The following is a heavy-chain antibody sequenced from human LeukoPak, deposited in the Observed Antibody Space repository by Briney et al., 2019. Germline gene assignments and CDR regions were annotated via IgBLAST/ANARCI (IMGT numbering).Heavy chain of an antibody. CDR2: IDWDDNK. J-gene: IGHJ4*02. CDR3: ARTVAGRTFDY. CDR1: GFSLSTNKMR. D-gene: IGHD6-19*01. Sequence: SGPALVKPTQTLTLTRTFSGFSLSTNKMRVNWVRQSPGRALEWLARIDWDDNKFYNTSLKTRLTISKDTSKNRVVLTMTDVDPVDTATYYCARTVAGRTFDYWGQGTLVTVSS. V-gene: IGHV2-70*04.